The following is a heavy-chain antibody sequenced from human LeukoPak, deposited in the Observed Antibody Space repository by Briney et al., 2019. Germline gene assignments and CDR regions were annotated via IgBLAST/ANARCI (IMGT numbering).Heavy chain of an antibody. CDR1: GFTFSSYG. CDR2: IWYDGSNK. CDR3: VRSYRQYYFDY. Sequence: PGRSLRLSCAASGFTFSSYGMHWVRQAPGKGLEWVAVIWYDGSNKYYADSVKGRFTISRDNSKNTLYLQMNSLRAEDTAVYYCVRSYRQYYFDYWGQGTLVTVSS. D-gene: IGHD3-16*02. V-gene: IGHV3-33*08. J-gene: IGHJ4*02.